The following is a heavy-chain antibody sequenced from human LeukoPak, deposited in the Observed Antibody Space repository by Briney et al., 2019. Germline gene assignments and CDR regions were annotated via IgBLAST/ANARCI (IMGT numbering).Heavy chain of an antibody. D-gene: IGHD3-22*01. CDR3: ARDLGIDYYDSSGYYTGTLYFFDY. CDR1: GYTFTSFG. Sequence: ASVKVSCKASGYTFTSFGYTWVRQAPGQGLEWMGWISAYNGDTKSAPKFQGRVTMTTDTSTSTAYTELRSLRSDDTAVYYCARDLGIDYYDSSGYYTGTLYFFDYWGQGTLVTVSS. CDR2: ISAYNGDT. V-gene: IGHV1-18*01. J-gene: IGHJ4*02.